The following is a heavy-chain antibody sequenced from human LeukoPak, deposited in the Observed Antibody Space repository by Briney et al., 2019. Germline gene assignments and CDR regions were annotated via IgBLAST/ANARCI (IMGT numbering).Heavy chain of an antibody. V-gene: IGHV3-30-3*01. J-gene: IGHJ4*02. CDR1: GFTFSSYA. CDR2: ISYDGSNK. CDR3: ARGATMIVVVPPGAF. D-gene: IGHD3-22*01. Sequence: PGRSLRFSCAASGFTFSSYAMHWVRQAPGKGLEWVAVISYDGSNKYYADSVKGRFTISRDNSKNTLYLQMNSLRAEDTAAYYCARGATMIVVVPPGAFWGQGTLVTVSS.